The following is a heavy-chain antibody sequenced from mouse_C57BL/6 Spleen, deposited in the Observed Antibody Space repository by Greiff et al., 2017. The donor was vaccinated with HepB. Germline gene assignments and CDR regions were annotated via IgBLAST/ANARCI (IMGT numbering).Heavy chain of an antibody. CDR1: GFTFSSYG. V-gene: IGHV5-6*01. CDR3: ARHGGSSGYYFDY. Sequence: EVQLVESGGDLVKPGGSLKLSCAASGFTFSSYGMSWVRQTPDKRLEWVATISSGGSYTYYPDSVKGRFTISRDNAKNTLYLQMSSLKSEDTAMYYCARHGGSSGYYFDYWGQGTTLTVSS. CDR2: ISSGGSYT. D-gene: IGHD3-2*02. J-gene: IGHJ2*01.